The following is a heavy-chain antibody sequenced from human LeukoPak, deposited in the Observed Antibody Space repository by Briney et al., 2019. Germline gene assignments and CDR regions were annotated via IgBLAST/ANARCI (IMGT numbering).Heavy chain of an antibody. CDR2: IIPIFGTA. D-gene: IGHD6-6*01. J-gene: IGHJ6*03. CDR3: ARVSSSSSYYYYYMDV. CDR1: GGTFSSYA. V-gene: IGHV1-69*05. Sequence: SVKVSCKASGGTFSSYAISWVRQAPGQGLEWMGRIIPIFGTANYAQKFQGRVTITTDESTSTAYMELSSLRSEDTAVYYCARVSSSSSYYYYYMDVWGKGTTVTVSS.